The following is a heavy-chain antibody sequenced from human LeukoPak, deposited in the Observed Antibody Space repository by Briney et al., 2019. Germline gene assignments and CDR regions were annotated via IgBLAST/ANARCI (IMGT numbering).Heavy chain of an antibody. Sequence: GASVKVSCRASGHTFTGYFMHWVRQAPGQGLEWMGWINPHSGGTNYAQKFQGRVTMTRDTSISKAYMELSRLRSDDTAVYYCARAHRDGYIDYWGQGTLVTVSS. D-gene: IGHD5-24*01. CDR2: INPHSGGT. CDR3: ARAHRDGYIDY. CDR1: GHTFTGYF. V-gene: IGHV1-2*02. J-gene: IGHJ4*02.